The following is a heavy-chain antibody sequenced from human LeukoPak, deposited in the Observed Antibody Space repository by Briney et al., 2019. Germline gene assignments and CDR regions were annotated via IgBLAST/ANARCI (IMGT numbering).Heavy chain of an antibody. Sequence: GASVKVSCKASGYTFTSYDINWVRQATGQGLEWMGWMNPNSGNTGYAQKFQGRVTMTRNTSISTAYMELSSLRSEDTAVYYCARDFRSRVLIYGSGSPYDYWGQGTLVTVSS. D-gene: IGHD3-10*01. CDR3: ARDFRSRVLIYGSGSPYDY. CDR1: GYTFTSYD. CDR2: MNPNSGNT. V-gene: IGHV1-8*01. J-gene: IGHJ4*02.